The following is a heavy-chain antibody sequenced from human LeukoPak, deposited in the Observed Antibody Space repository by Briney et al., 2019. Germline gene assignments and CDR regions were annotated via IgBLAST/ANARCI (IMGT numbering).Heavy chain of an antibody. D-gene: IGHD4-23*01. CDR3: ARGGNPRFFDY. Sequence: GGSLRLSCAASGFTFSKYWLNWDRQAPGKGLEWVANIKQDGSEKYYVDSVKGRFTISRDNAKNSLYLQMNSLTAEDTAVYYCARGGNPRFFDYWGQGTLVTVSS. V-gene: IGHV3-7*01. CDR1: GFTFSKYW. J-gene: IGHJ4*02. CDR2: IKQDGSEK.